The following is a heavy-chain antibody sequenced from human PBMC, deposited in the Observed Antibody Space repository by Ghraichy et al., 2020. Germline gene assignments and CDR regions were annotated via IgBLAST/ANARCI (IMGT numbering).Heavy chain of an antibody. D-gene: IGHD3-3*01. J-gene: IGHJ4*02. CDR2: ISYDGSNK. Sequence: GGSLRLSCAASGFTFSSYGMHWVRQAPGKGLEWVAVISYDGSNKYYADSVKGRFTISRDNSKNTLYLQMNSLRAEDTAVYYCAKDHGLRFLEWLFDYWGQGTLVTVSS. CDR1: GFTFSSYG. CDR3: AKDHGLRFLEWLFDY. V-gene: IGHV3-30*18.